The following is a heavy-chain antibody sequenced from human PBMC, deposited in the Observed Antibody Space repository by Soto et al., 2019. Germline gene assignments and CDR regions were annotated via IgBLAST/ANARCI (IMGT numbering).Heavy chain of an antibody. J-gene: IGHJ4*02. CDR1: GFTFSDHY. V-gene: IGHV3-72*01. CDR2: SKHKANSYSA. CDR3: ARDPRGLPPMDY. Sequence: EVQLVESGGGLVQPGGSLRLSCEVSGFTFSDHYMDWVRQAPGKGLEWVGRSKHKANSYSADYAASVKGRFTISRDESKNSLYLQMNSLNIEDTAVYYCARDPRGLPPMDYGGQGSLVTVSS.